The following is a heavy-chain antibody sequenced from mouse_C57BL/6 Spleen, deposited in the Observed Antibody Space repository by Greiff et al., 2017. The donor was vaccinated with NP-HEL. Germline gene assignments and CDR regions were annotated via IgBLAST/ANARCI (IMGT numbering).Heavy chain of an antibody. V-gene: IGHV5-4*01. J-gene: IGHJ3*01. D-gene: IGHD1-1*01. CDR3: AREEENYYGSSPFAY. CDR2: ISDGGSYT. Sequence: EVKLVESGGGLVKPGGSLKLSCAASGFTFSSYAMSWVRQTPEKRLEWVATISDGGSYTYYPDNVKGRFTISRDNAKNNLYLQMSHLKSEDTAMYYCAREEENYYGSSPFAYWGQGTLVTVSA. CDR1: GFTFSSYA.